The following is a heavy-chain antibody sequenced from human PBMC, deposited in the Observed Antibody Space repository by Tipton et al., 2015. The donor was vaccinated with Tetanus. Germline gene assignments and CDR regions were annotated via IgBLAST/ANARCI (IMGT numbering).Heavy chain of an antibody. CDR1: GGSISSSNYY. D-gene: IGHD3-10*01. V-gene: IGHV4-39*01. Sequence: TLSLTCTVSGGSISSSNYYWGWIRQPPGKGLEWIGRIIYSGTTNYYPSLKSRVTISVDMSKNQFSLKLSSVTAADTAIYYCARVYYGSGSYYFDYWGQGTLVTVSS. J-gene: IGHJ4*02. CDR2: IIYSGTT. CDR3: ARVYYGSGSYYFDY.